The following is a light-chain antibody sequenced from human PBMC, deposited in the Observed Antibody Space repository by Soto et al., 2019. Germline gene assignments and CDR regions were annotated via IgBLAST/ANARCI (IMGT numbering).Light chain of an antibody. CDR3: QQYYSYPRT. CDR1: QGISSY. Sequence: AIRMTQSPSSLSASTGDRVTITCRASQGISSYLAWYQQKPGKAPKLLICAASTLQSGVPSRISGSGSGTEFTLTISCLQSEDFATYYCQQYYSYPRTFGQGTKVEIK. V-gene: IGKV1-8*01. J-gene: IGKJ1*01. CDR2: AAS.